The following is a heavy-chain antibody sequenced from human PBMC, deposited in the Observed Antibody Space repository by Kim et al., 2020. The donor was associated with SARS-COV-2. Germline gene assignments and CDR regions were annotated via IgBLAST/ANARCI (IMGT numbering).Heavy chain of an antibody. V-gene: IGHV4-34*01. Sequence: SETLSLTCAVYGGSFSGYYWSWIRQPPGKGLEWIGEINHSGSTNYNPSLKSRVTISVDTSKNQFSLKLSSVTAADTAVYYCASASRIAVAGTAYFQHWGQGTLVTVSP. D-gene: IGHD6-19*01. CDR1: GGSFSGYY. J-gene: IGHJ1*01. CDR2: INHSGST. CDR3: ASASRIAVAGTAYFQH.